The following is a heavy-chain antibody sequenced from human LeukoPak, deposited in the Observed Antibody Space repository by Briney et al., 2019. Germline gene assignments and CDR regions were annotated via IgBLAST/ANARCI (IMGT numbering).Heavy chain of an antibody. D-gene: IGHD5-24*01. CDR1: GFMFSDYY. Sequence: GGSLRLSCAASGFMFSDYYMSWIRQAPGKGPEWVSYISISGSDSYTNYADSVKGRFTISRDNAKNSLYLQMNSLRVEDTAVYYCARDRWGRWLQLPDYWGQGTLVTVSS. CDR2: ISISGSDSYT. J-gene: IGHJ4*02. CDR3: ARDRWGRWLQLPDY. V-gene: IGHV3-11*06.